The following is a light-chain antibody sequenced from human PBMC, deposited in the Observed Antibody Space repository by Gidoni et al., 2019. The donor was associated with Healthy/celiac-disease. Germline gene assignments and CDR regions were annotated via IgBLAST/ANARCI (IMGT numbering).Light chain of an antibody. J-gene: IGKJ4*01. V-gene: IGKV3-20*01. Sequence: IVLPQSPGTLSLSPGERATLTCRASQSVSSSYLAGYQQKPGQAPRLLIYGTSSRATGIPDRFSGSGSGTDFTLTISRLEPEDFAVYYCQQYGSSFTFGGXTRVEVK. CDR3: QQYGSSFT. CDR1: QSVSSSY. CDR2: GTS.